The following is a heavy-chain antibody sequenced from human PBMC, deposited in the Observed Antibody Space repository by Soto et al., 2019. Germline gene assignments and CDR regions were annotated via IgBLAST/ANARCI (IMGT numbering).Heavy chain of an antibody. Sequence: QVQLQESGPGLVEPSQTLSLTCTVSGGSIDSETYYWSWIRQHPGKGLEYIGSIYYGGTTYCNPSLKSRGTISRDTSENHFSLQLDSVSAADTAVYYCTAAPPLYYFAFWGQGTPVTVSS. CDR3: TAAPPLYYFAF. CDR2: IYYGGTT. J-gene: IGHJ4*02. V-gene: IGHV4-31*06. D-gene: IGHD2-21*02. CDR1: GGSIDSETYY.